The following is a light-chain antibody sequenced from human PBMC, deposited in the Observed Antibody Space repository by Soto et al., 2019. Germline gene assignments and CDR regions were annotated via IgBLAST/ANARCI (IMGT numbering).Light chain of an antibody. J-gene: IGKJ1*01. CDR2: DAS. V-gene: IGKV1-5*01. CDR1: QSIYRW. CDR3: QQYNSYSPWT. Sequence: DIQMTQSPSSLSASVGDRVTITCRASQSIYRWLAWYQQKPGKAPKLLIYDASTLESGVPSRFSGSGSGTEFTLTISSLQPDDFATYYCQQYNSYSPWTFGQGTKVDIK.